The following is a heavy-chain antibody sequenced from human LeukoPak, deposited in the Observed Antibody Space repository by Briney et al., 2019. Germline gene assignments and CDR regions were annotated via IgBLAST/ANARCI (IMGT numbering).Heavy chain of an antibody. CDR1: GFTFSNYA. D-gene: IGHD1-1*01. CDR2: ITVSSSDT. V-gene: IGHV3-23*01. CDR3: AKGRTAQSTRSDS. J-gene: IGHJ4*02. Sequence: PGGSLRLSCAASGFTFSNYAMNWVRQAPGKGLEWVSHITVSSSDTYYADSVKGRFTISRDNSKNTLFLQMNSLRGDDTAVYYCAKGRTAQSTRSDSWGQGSLVIVSS.